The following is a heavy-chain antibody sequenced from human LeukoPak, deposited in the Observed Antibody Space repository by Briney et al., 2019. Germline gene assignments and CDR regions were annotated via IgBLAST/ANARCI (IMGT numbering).Heavy chain of an antibody. Sequence: SETLSLTCAVSGGSISSSNWWSWVRQPPGKGLEWIGEIYHSGSTNYNPSLKSRVTISVDTSKNQFSLKLSSVTAADTAVYYCARDTAAGSYYGMDVWGQGTTVTVSS. CDR2: IYHSGST. CDR3: ARDTAAGSYYGMDV. V-gene: IGHV4-4*02. CDR1: GGSISSSNW. J-gene: IGHJ6*02. D-gene: IGHD6-13*01.